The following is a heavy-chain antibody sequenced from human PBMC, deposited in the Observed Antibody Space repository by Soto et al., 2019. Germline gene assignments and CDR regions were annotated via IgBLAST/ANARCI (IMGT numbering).Heavy chain of an antibody. V-gene: IGHV4-30-2*01. CDR3: AAGGGLPRYY. D-gene: IGHD5-12*01. Sequence: QLQLQESGSGLVKPSPTLSLTCAVSGGAISSGGYSWSWIRQPPGKCLEWIGYIYHSGSTYYNPSLKSRVTISVDRSKNQFSLKLSSVTAADTAVYYCAAGGGLPRYYWGQGTLVTVSS. J-gene: IGHJ4*02. CDR1: GGAISSGGYS. CDR2: IYHSGST.